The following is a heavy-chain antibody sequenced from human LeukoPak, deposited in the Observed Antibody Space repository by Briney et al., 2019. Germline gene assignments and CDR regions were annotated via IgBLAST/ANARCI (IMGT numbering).Heavy chain of an antibody. J-gene: IGHJ4*02. V-gene: IGHV4-4*07. CDR3: ARTYSGRSYYFDC. CDR2: IYTTGIP. D-gene: IGHD1-26*01. CDR1: GGSIRSYY. Sequence: SSETLSLTCTVCGGSIRSYYWKWIRHPAGKGLEGIGRIYTTGIPNYNPSLKSRVTISVDTSKNDFSLKLSSVTAADTAVYYCARTYSGRSYYFDCWGQGTLVTVSS.